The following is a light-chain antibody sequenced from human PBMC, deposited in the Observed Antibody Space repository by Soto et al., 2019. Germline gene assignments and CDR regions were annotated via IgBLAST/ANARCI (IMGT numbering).Light chain of an antibody. CDR2: GAS. J-gene: IGKJ1*01. Sequence: EIVLTQSPGTLSLSPGERGTLSCTASQSISSSYLAWYQQKPGHAPRLLIYGASSRATDIPDRFSGSGSGTDFTLTISRLEPEDLAVYYCQQYGSSSWTFGQGTKVEIK. V-gene: IGKV3-20*01. CDR1: QSISSSY. CDR3: QQYGSSSWT.